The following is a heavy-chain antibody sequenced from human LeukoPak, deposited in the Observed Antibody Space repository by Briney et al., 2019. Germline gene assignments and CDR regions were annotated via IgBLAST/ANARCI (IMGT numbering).Heavy chain of an antibody. CDR1: GYIFTNYW. D-gene: IGHD3-10*01. CDR2: IDPGGSDT. Sequence: GESLKISCKGSGYIFTNYWIGWVRQMPGKGLEWMGIIDPGGSDTRYSPSFQGQVTMSADRSISTAYVQWNSLKASDTAMYYCARYGRAGDVAFDIWGQGTMLTVSS. CDR3: ARYGRAGDVAFDI. J-gene: IGHJ3*02. V-gene: IGHV5-51*01.